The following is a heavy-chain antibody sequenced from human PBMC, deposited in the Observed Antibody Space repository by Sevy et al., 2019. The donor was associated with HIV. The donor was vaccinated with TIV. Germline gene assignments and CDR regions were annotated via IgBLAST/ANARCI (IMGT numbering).Heavy chain of an antibody. V-gene: IGHV1-24*01. D-gene: IGHD3-22*01. CDR1: GYTLTKLS. Sequence: ASVKVSCKVSGYTLTKLSMNWVRQAPGKGLEWMGTFDPEDGETIYAQNFQGRVTMTEDTSTDTAYMELSSLGSEDTAVYYCATTKDYYENGGYPFDDWGQGTLVTVSS. CDR3: ATTKDYYENGGYPFDD. CDR2: FDPEDGET. J-gene: IGHJ4*02.